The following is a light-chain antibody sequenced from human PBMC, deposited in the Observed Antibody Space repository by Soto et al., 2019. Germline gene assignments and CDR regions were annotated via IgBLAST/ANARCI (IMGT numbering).Light chain of an antibody. CDR1: QSIRSY. CDR3: QQSYSTPLT. Sequence: DIQMTQSPSSLSASVGDRVTITCRASQSIRSYLNWYQQKPVKAPKLLIYAASSLQSGVPSRFSGSGSGTDFTLTISSLQPEYFATYYCQQSYSTPLTFGGGTKVEIK. J-gene: IGKJ4*01. CDR2: AAS. V-gene: IGKV1-39*01.